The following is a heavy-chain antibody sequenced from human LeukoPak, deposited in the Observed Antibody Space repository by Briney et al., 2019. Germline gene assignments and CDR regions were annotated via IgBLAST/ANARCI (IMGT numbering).Heavy chain of an antibody. Sequence: GGSLRLSCAASGFTFSTYDMHWVRHAAGKGLEWVSTIGTAGDTYYPGSVKGRFTISRDNAKNSLYLQMNSLRAGDTAVYYCARGGYYYDSSGYYSSPFDYWGQGTLVTVSS. CDR2: IGTAGDT. D-gene: IGHD3-22*01. V-gene: IGHV3-13*01. J-gene: IGHJ4*02. CDR1: GFTFSTYD. CDR3: ARGGYYYDSSGYYSSPFDY.